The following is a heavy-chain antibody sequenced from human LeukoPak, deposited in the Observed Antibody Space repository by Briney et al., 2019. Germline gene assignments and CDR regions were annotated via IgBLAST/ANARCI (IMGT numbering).Heavy chain of an antibody. D-gene: IGHD5-18*01. J-gene: IGHJ6*02. CDR2: ISYDGSNK. CDR3: ARAGSYGFYYYYYGMDV. CDR1: GFTFSSYA. Sequence: PGGSLRLSCAASGFTFSSYAMHWVRQAPGKGLEWAAVISYDGSNKYYADSVKGRFTISRDNSKNTLYLQMNSLRAEDTAVYYCARAGSYGFYYYYYGMDVWGQGTTVTVSS. V-gene: IGHV3-30-3*01.